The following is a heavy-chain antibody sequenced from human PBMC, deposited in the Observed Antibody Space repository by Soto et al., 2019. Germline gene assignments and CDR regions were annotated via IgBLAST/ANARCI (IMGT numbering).Heavy chain of an antibody. V-gene: IGHV3-21*01. J-gene: IGHJ6*02. Sequence: GGSLRLSCAASGFTFSSYSMTWVRQAPGKGLECVSSISSSSSYIYYADSVKGRFTISRDNAKNSLYLQMNSLRAEDTAVYYCARDSPYGSGSSPYYYYGMDVWGQGTTVTVSS. CDR3: ARDSPYGSGSSPYYYYGMDV. CDR1: GFTFSSYS. D-gene: IGHD3-10*01. CDR2: ISSSSSYI.